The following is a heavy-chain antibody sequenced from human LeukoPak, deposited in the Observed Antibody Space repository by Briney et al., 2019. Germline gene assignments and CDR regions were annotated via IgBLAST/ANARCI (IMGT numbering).Heavy chain of an antibody. D-gene: IGHD1-1*01. CDR2: ISSNGGST. J-gene: IGHJ3*02. V-gene: IGHV3-64*01. CDR1: GFTFSSYA. Sequence: GGSLRRSCAASGFTFSSYAMHWVRQAPGKGLEYVSAISSNGGSTYYANSVKGRFTISRDNSKNTLYLQMGSLRAEDMAVYYCARAVGSQRLAGAFDIWGQGTMVTVSS. CDR3: ARAVGSQRLAGAFDI.